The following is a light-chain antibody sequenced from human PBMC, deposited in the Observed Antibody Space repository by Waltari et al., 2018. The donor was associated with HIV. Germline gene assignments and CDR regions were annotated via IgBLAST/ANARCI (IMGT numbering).Light chain of an antibody. CDR2: DVS. CDR3: CSYAGSYNVL. J-gene: IGLJ2*01. V-gene: IGLV2-11*01. CDR1: NSDVGGYDH. Sequence: QSALTQPRSVSGSPGQSVTISCTGTNSDVGGYDHVSWYQQHPGKAPKIRIYDVSKRPSGVPDRFSGSKSGNTASLTISGLQAEDEADYFCCSYAGSYNVLFGGGTKLTVL.